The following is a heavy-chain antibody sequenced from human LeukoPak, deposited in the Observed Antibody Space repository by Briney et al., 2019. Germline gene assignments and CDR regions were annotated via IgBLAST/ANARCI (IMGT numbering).Heavy chain of an antibody. Sequence: PGGSLRLSCAASGFTFSSYDMHWVRQATGKGLEWVSAIGTAGDTYYPGSVKGRFTISRENAKNSLYLQMNRLRAGDTAVYYCARSYSSSCGTFDYWGQGTLVTVSS. D-gene: IGHD6-6*01. J-gene: IGHJ4*02. CDR2: IGTAGDT. CDR3: ARSYSSSCGTFDY. CDR1: GFTFSSYD. V-gene: IGHV3-13*04.